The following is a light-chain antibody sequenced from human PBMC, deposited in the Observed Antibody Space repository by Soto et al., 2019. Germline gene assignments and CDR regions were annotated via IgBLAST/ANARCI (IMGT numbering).Light chain of an antibody. V-gene: IGKV1-5*03. J-gene: IGKJ1*01. CDR3: QQYGSYSPWT. Sequence: DIQMTQSPTTLSASVGDRVTITCRASQSIGSWLAWYQQKPGKAPKLLIYKASTLESGVPSRFSGSGSGTEFILTISSLQPDDFASYYCQQYGSYSPWTFVQGTKVEIK. CDR2: KAS. CDR1: QSIGSW.